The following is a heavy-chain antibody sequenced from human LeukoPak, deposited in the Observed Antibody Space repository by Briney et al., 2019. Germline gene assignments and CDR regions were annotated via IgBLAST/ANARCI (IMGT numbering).Heavy chain of an antibody. J-gene: IGHJ4*02. CDR1: GFTFGSSP. V-gene: IGHV3-23*01. Sequence: GGSLRLACAAYGFTFGSSPMSWVRQAPGKGPEWVTTFSRNGHDTYYADSVKGRFTIFRDNSKNTLYLQMNSLRAEDTAVYYCAKGSLGSWYFFDSWGQGTLVTVSS. D-gene: IGHD6-13*01. CDR3: AKGSLGSWYFFDS. CDR2: FSRNGHDT.